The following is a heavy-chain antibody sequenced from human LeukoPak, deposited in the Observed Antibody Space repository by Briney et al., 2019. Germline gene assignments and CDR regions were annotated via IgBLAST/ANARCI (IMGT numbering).Heavy chain of an antibody. Sequence: ASVKVSCKASGYTFTGYYMHWVRQAPGQGLEWMGWINPNSGGTNYAQKFQGRVTMTRDTSISTAYMELSRLRSDDTAVYYCARFFYNSSGSSPWGAFDIWGQGTMVTVSS. J-gene: IGHJ3*02. D-gene: IGHD3-22*01. CDR3: ARFFYNSSGSSPWGAFDI. CDR1: GYTFTGYY. CDR2: INPNSGGT. V-gene: IGHV1-2*02.